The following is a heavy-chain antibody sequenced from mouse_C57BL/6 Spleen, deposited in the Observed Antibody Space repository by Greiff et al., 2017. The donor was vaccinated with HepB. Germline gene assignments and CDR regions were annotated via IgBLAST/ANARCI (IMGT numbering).Heavy chain of an antibody. CDR2: IYPGSGST. V-gene: IGHV1-55*01. J-gene: IGHJ1*03. CDR1: GYTFTSYW. D-gene: IGHD2-3*01. Sequence: QVQLQQSGAELVKPGASVKMSCKASGYTFTSYWITWVKQRPGQGLEWIGDIYPGSGSTNYNEKFKSKATLTVDTSSSTAYMQLSSLTSEDSAVYYCARRLLRPHWYFDVWGTGTTVTVSS. CDR3: ARRLLRPHWYFDV.